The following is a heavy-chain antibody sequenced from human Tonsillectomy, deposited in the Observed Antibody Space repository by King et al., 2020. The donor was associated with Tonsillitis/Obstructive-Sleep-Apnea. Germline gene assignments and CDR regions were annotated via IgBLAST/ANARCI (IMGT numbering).Heavy chain of an antibody. J-gene: IGHJ6*03. CDR2: IEWDDDK. CDR1: GFSLSTSGMS. D-gene: IGHD5-12*01. V-gene: IGHV2-70*11. Sequence: TLKESGPALVKPTQTLTLTCTFSGFSLSTSGMSVSWIRQPPGRALEWLARIEWDDDKYYSISLKTRLTISKDTSKNPLVLRMTNMDPVDTATYYCAISPVATTYYYYYMDVWGKGTTVTVSS. CDR3: AISPVATTYYYYYMDV.